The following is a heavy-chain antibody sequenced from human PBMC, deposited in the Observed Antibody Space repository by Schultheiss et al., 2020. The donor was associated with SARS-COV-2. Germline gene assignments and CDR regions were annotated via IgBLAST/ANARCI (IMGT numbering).Heavy chain of an antibody. Sequence: GGSLRLSCAASGFTFSSYVMHWVRQAPGKGLEWVSSISSSSSYIYYADSVKGRFTISRDNSKNTLYLQMNSLRAEDTAVYYCAKAPSIGWDWFDPWGQGTLVTVSS. V-gene: IGHV3-21*04. CDR1: GFTFSSYV. D-gene: IGHD6-19*01. J-gene: IGHJ5*02. CDR3: AKAPSIGWDWFDP. CDR2: ISSSSSYI.